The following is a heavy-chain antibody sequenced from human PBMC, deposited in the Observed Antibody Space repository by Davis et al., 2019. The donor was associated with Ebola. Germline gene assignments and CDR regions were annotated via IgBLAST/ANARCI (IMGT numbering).Heavy chain of an antibody. J-gene: IGHJ6*02. D-gene: IGHD3-22*01. CDR2: ISPAGGST. CDR1: GFTFNTYV. V-gene: IGHV3-23*01. CDR3: ARDRNYYDSSGYYYYYGMDV. Sequence: GESLKISCAASGFTFNTYVMRWVRQTPGKGLEWVSGISPAGGSTYYADSVKGRFIISRDNSKNTLYLQMNCLRAEDTAVYYCARDRNYYDSSGYYYYYGMDVWGQGTTVTVSS.